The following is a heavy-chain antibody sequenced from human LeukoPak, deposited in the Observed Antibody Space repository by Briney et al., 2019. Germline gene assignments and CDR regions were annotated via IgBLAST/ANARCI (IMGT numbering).Heavy chain of an antibody. J-gene: IGHJ6*02. D-gene: IGHD3-3*01. CDR1: GGTFSSYA. CDR2: IIPIFGTA. Sequence: ASVKVSCKASGGTFSSYAISWVRQAPGQGLEWMGGIIPIFGTANYAQKFQGRVTITADESTSTACMELSSLRSEDTAVYYCARDRSLEWSLYYYYYGMDVWGQGTTVTVSS. CDR3: ARDRSLEWSLYYYYYGMDV. V-gene: IGHV1-69*13.